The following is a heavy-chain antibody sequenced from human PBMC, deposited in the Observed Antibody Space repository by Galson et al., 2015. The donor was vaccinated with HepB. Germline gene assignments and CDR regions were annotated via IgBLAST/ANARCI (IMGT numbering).Heavy chain of an antibody. J-gene: IGHJ5*02. CDR2: IIPILGIA. D-gene: IGHD3-10*01. Sequence: SVKVSCKASGGTFSSYTISWVRQAPGQGLEWMGRIIPILGIANYAQKFQGRVTITADKSTSTAYMELSSLRSEDTAVYYCASEWFGERRPNWFDPWGQGTLVTVSS. CDR3: ASEWFGERRPNWFDP. CDR1: GGTFSSYT. V-gene: IGHV1-69*02.